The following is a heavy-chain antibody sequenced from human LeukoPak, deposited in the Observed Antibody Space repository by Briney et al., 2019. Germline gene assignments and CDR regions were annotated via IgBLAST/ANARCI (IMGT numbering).Heavy chain of an antibody. Sequence: APVKVSCKASGYTFTGYYIHWVRQAPGQGLEWMGWINPNSGGTNYAQKFQGRVTMTRDRSINTAYMDLRSLTYDDTAVYYCARDKPAEAAFDFWGQGTLVTVSS. V-gene: IGHV1-2*02. CDR2: INPNSGGT. J-gene: IGHJ4*02. CDR1: GYTFTGYY. CDR3: ARDKPAEAAFDF.